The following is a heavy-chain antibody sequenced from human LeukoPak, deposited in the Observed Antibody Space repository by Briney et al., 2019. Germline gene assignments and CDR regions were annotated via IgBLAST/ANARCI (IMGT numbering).Heavy chain of an antibody. D-gene: IGHD1-20*01. Sequence: GESLKIPCKGSGYSFTSYWIGWVRQVPGKGLEWMGIIYPGDSDTRYSPSFQGQVTISADKSISTAYLQWSSLKASDTAMYYCASARWEYNWNYVDYWGQGTLVTVSS. CDR2: IYPGDSDT. J-gene: IGHJ4*02. CDR3: ASARWEYNWNYVDY. V-gene: IGHV5-51*01. CDR1: GYSFTSYW.